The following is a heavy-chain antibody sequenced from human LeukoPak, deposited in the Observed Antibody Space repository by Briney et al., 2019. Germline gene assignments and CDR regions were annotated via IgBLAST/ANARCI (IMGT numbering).Heavy chain of an antibody. V-gene: IGHV3-74*01. CDR1: GFPFSNYW. CDR2: ITSDGSGT. D-gene: IGHD3-10*01. Sequence: PGGSLRLSCAASGFPFSNYWMHWARQAPGKGLVWLSHITSDGSGTSYADSVKGRFTISRDNAKYTLYLQMNSLRAEDTAVYYCAKDQGARYYGSGSSWFDPWGQGTLVTVSS. CDR3: AKDQGARYYGSGSSWFDP. J-gene: IGHJ5*02.